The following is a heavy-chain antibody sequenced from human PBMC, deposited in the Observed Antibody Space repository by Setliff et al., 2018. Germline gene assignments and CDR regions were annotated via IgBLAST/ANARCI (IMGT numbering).Heavy chain of an antibody. CDR1: GYNFRGHG. D-gene: IGHD5-12*01. Sequence: ASVKVSCKAPGYNFRGHGINWVRQAPGQGPEWMGWISPYSDGTSYAEKVQDRVTMTTDTSTNTAYLEVRNLRSDDTAIYFCARSSRSGYYHQRDSFDIWGQGTRVTVSS. CDR2: ISPYSDGT. J-gene: IGHJ3*02. V-gene: IGHV1-18*01. CDR3: ARSSRSGYYHQRDSFDI.